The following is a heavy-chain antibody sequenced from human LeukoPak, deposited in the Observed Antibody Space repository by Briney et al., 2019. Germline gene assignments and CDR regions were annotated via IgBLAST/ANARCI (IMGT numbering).Heavy chain of an antibody. D-gene: IGHD2-2*01. CDR2: IYYSGTT. CDR1: GDSISSYY. Sequence: NPSETLSLTCTVSGDSISSYYWSWIRQPAGKVLEWIGYIYYSGTTNYNPSLKSRVTISVDTSKNQFSLKLSSVTAADTAVYYCARRRPAHDAFDIWGQETLVTVSS. CDR3: ARRRPAHDAFDI. J-gene: IGHJ3*02. V-gene: IGHV4-59*01.